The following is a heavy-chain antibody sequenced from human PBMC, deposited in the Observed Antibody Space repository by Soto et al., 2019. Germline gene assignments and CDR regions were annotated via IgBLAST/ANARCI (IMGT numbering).Heavy chain of an antibody. V-gene: IGHV1-69*06. D-gene: IGHD5-18*01. J-gene: IGHJ5*02. CDR1: GGTFSSYA. CDR3: ARMGARGYSYGHNWFDP. Sequence: SVKVSCKASGGTFSSYAISWVRQAPGQGLEWMGGIIPIFGTANYAQKFQGRVTITADKSTSTAYMELSSLRSEDTAVYYCARMGARGYSYGHNWFDPWGQGTRVTVSS. CDR2: IIPIFGTA.